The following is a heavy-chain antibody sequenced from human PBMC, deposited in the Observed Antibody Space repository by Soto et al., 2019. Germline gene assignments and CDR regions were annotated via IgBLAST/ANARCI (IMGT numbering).Heavy chain of an antibody. V-gene: IGHV3-23*01. Sequence: VQLLESGGDLVQPGGSLRLSCAASGFTFSSYAMSWVRQAPGKGLEWVSAISGSGGSTYYADSVKGRFTISRDNSKNTLYLQMNSMRAEDTAVYYCATLAARRPGGYWGQGTLVTVSS. D-gene: IGHD6-6*01. CDR3: ATLAARRPGGY. J-gene: IGHJ4*02. CDR1: GFTFSSYA. CDR2: ISGSGGST.